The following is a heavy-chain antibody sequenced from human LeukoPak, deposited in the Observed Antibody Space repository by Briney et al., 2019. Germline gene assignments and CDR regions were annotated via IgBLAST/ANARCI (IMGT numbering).Heavy chain of an antibody. J-gene: IGHJ6*02. D-gene: IGHD6-19*01. V-gene: IGHV1-2*04. CDR1: GGTFSSYA. CDR2: INPNSGGT. Sequence: GASVKVSCKASGGTFSSYAISWVRQAPGQGLEWMGWINPNSGGTNYAQKFQGWVTMTRDTSISTAYMELSRLRSDDTAVYYCARARDSSGWYPPMDVWGQGTTVTVSS. CDR3: ARARDSSGWYPPMDV.